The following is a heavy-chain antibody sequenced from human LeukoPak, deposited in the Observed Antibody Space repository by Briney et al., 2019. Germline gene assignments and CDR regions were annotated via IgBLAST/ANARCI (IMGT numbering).Heavy chain of an antibody. J-gene: IGHJ5*02. V-gene: IGHV1-18*01. Sequence: GASVKVSCKTSGYTFTNYGIGWVRQAPGQGLEWMGWISAYSGDTHYVQKFHDRVTMTTDTSTNTAYMQLTTLTSDDTAVYYCARGLGLRLRPSRFDPWGQGTLVTVSS. D-gene: IGHD2-21*02. CDR1: GYTFTNYG. CDR2: ISAYSGDT. CDR3: ARGLGLRLRPSRFDP.